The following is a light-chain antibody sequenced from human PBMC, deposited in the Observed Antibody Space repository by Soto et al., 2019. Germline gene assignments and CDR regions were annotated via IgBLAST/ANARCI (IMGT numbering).Light chain of an antibody. CDR2: AAS. CDR3: QQSYSTPWT. Sequence: DLQMTQSPSSLSASVGDRVTITCRASQSISSYLNWYQQKPGKAPKLLIYAASSLQSGVPSRFSGSRSGTDFTLTISSRQPEDFATYYCQQSYSTPWTFGQGTKGEIK. J-gene: IGKJ1*01. CDR1: QSISSY. V-gene: IGKV1-39*01.